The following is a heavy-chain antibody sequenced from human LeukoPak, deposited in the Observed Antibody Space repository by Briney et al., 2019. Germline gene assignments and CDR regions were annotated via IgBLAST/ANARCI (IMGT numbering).Heavy chain of an antibody. J-gene: IGHJ6*02. CDR1: GGSISSGGYS. V-gene: IGHV4-30-2*01. CDR2: IYHSGST. Sequence: SQTLSLTCAVSGGSISSGGYSWSWIRQPPGKGLEWIGYIYHSGSTYYNPSLKSRVTISVDTSKNQFSLKLSSVTAADTAVYYCARHPTYYRYGMDVWGQGTTVTVSS. CDR3: ARHPTYYRYGMDV. D-gene: IGHD3-16*01.